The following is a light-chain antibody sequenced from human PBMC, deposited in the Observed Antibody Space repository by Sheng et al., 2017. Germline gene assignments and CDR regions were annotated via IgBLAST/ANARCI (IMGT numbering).Light chain of an antibody. CDR1: DLRDKY. J-gene: IGLJ2*01. Sequence: SYELTQPPSVSVTPGQTVRIPCSGNDLRDKYVCWYQQKSGQSPVLVIFEDSKRPSGTPERFSGSNSQNTATLTISETQPMDEADYYCQTWDDYGLAFGGGTKLTVL. CDR3: QTWDDYGLA. CDR2: EDS. V-gene: IGLV3-1*01.